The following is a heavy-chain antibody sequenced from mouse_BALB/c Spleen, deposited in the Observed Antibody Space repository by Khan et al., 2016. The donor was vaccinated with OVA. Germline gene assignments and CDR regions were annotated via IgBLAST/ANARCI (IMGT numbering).Heavy chain of an antibody. CDR2: IYPATGST. CDR1: GYIFTSFW. D-gene: IGHD3-3*01. Sequence: QVQLKQSGAEVVRPGASVKLSCKTSGYIFTSFWIQWVIQRSGQGLEWIARIYPATGSTYYNEKFKGKATLTADKSSNTVYMHLSSLTSEDSAVYVCARRAPDDAMDYWGQGTSVTVSS. CDR3: ARRAPDDAMDY. J-gene: IGHJ4*01. V-gene: IGHV1S132*01.